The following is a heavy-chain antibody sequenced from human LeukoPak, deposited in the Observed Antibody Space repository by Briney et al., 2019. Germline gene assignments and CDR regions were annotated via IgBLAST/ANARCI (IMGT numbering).Heavy chain of an antibody. V-gene: IGHV4-34*01. Sequence: PSETLSLTCAVYGGSFSGYYWSWIRQPPRKGLEWIGEINHSGSTNYNPSLKSRVTISVDTSKNQFSLKLSSVTAADTAVYYCARRARYYDSSGYYPYYYYYYMDVWGKGITVTISS. CDR1: GGSFSGYY. D-gene: IGHD3-22*01. J-gene: IGHJ6*03. CDR2: INHSGST. CDR3: ARRARYYDSSGYYPYYYYYYMDV.